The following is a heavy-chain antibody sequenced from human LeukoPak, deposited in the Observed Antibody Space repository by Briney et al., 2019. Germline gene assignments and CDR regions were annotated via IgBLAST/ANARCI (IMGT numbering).Heavy chain of an antibody. CDR2: IIPILGIA. D-gene: IGHD3-10*01. V-gene: IGHV1-69*04. J-gene: IGHJ6*02. CDR3: AREYGSGSYGPNYYYYYGMDV. CDR1: GGTFSSYA. Sequence: SVKVSCKASGGTFSSYAISWVRQAPGQGLEWMGRIIPILGIANYAQKFQGRVTITADKSTSTAYMELSSLRSEDTAVYYCAREYGSGSYGPNYYYYYGMDVWGQGTTVTVSS.